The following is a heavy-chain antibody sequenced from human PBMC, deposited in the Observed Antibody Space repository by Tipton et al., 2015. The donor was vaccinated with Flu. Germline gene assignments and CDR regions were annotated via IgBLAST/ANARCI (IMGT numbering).Heavy chain of an antibody. CDR1: GFTVTSSY. J-gene: IGHJ5*02. CDR3: SISLNS. V-gene: IGHV3-53*01. CDR2: IYGGGTT. Sequence: VQLVQSGGGLIQPGGSLRLSCAASGFTVTSSYMSWVRQAPGKGLEWVSVIYGGGTTDYADSVKGRFTISRDKSKNALYLQMSSLRAEDTGVYYCSISLNSWGQGTLVTVSS.